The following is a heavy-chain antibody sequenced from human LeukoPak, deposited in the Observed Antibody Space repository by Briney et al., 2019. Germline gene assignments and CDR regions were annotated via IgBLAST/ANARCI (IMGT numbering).Heavy chain of an antibody. Sequence: NAGGSLRLSCAASGFTFSTYSMNWVRLAPGKGLEWVSSISFSSDYIYYADSVKGRFTISRDNAKNSLYLQMNSLRAEDTAVYYCARATDCDYWGQGTLVTVSS. D-gene: IGHD4-17*01. CDR1: GFTFSTYS. V-gene: IGHV3-21*04. CDR2: ISFSSDYI. J-gene: IGHJ4*02. CDR3: ARATDCDY.